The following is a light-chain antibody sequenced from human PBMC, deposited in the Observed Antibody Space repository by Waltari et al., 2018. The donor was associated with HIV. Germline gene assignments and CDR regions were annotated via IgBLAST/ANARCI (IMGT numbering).Light chain of an antibody. Sequence: SYELTQPPSVSVSPGQTARITCSGDALPKQYAPWYQQQPGQSPVVVNDKDSDRPSRFPERFSGSSSGTTVTLTISGVQAEDEADYYCHSADISGTHRVFGGGTKLTVL. CDR3: HSADISGTHRV. CDR2: KDS. V-gene: IGLV3-25*03. J-gene: IGLJ3*02. CDR1: ALPKQY.